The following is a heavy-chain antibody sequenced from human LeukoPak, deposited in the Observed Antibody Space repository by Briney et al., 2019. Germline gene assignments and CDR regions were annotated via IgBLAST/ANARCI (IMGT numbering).Heavy chain of an antibody. Sequence: GGSLRLSCTGSGFTFGDHAMGWVRQAPGKGLEWVGFIRSKAYRGTTEYAASVKGRFTISRDDFASIAYLQMNSLTTEDTAVYYCARGPIQLWIHNAMDVWGQGTTVTVSS. CDR1: GFTFGDHA. V-gene: IGHV3-49*04. CDR3: ARGPIQLWIHNAMDV. J-gene: IGHJ6*02. D-gene: IGHD5-18*01. CDR2: IRSKAYRGTT.